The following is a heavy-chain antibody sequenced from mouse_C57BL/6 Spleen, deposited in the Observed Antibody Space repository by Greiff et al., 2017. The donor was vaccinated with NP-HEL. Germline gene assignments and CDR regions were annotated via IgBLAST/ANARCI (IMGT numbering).Heavy chain of an antibody. CDR1: GYAFSSYW. Sequence: QVQLQQSGAELVKPGASVKISCKASGYAFSSYWMNWVKQRPGKGLEWIGQIYPGDGDTNYNGKFKGKATLTADKSSSTAYMQLSSLTSEDSAVYFCARSGATTVDFDYWGQGTTLTVSS. D-gene: IGHD1-1*01. J-gene: IGHJ2*01. CDR3: ARSGATTVDFDY. CDR2: IYPGDGDT. V-gene: IGHV1-80*01.